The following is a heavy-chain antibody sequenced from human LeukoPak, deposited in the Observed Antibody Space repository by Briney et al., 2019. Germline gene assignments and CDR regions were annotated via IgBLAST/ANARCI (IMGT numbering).Heavy chain of an antibody. CDR1: SGSIISSSYY. J-gene: IGHJ2*01. Sequence: SETLSLTCTVSSGSIISSSYYWGWIRQPPGKGLEYIASMYYTGSTYYNPSLKSRVTMSVDTSKNQFSLKLSSVTAADTAVYYCARGLGYEFDLWGRGTLVTVSS. CDR3: ARGLGYEFDL. CDR2: MYYTGST. V-gene: IGHV4-39*01. D-gene: IGHD1-1*01.